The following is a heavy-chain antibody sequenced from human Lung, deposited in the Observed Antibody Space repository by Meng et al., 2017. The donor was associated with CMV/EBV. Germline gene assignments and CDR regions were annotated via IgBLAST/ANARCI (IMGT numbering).Heavy chain of an antibody. Sequence: ASXXVSXKASGYTFIGYYIHWVRQVPGQGLEWMGWINPNPNSGDTKYAQKFQGRVTMTRDTSFSTAYMHLSGLRSDDTAVYYCARVQFLATTNDAFDLWGQGTMVTVSS. J-gene: IGHJ3*01. CDR3: ARVQFLATTNDAFDL. D-gene: IGHD1-1*01. CDR2: INPNPNSGDT. V-gene: IGHV1-2*02. CDR1: GYTFIGYY.